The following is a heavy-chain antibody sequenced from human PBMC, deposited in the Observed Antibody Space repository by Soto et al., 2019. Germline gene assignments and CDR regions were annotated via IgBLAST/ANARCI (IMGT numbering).Heavy chain of an antibody. Sequence: SENLSLPCTVSGGSMSGYYWTWIRQPPGKGLEWIGYIYYSGSADYNPSLKSRVTISVDTSKNQFSLKVSSVTAADTAVYYCARIIAAVGAFDIWGQGTMVTVSS. CDR2: IYYSGSA. D-gene: IGHD6-13*01. V-gene: IGHV4-59*01. J-gene: IGHJ3*02. CDR1: GGSMSGYY. CDR3: ARIIAAVGAFDI.